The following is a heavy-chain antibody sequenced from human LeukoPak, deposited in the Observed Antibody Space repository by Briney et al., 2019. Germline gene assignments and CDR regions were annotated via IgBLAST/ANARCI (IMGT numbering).Heavy chain of an antibody. D-gene: IGHD3-22*01. CDR3: ARDGYDISGSLDY. J-gene: IGHJ4*02. CDR1: GYTFTSYA. Sequence: ASVKGSSKSSGYTFTSYAMHWVRQAPGQRLDWIGWINAGTGNTKYSQEFQGRVTIIRDTSSSTANMGLSSLRSVDMAVYYFARDGYDISGSLDYWGQGTLVTVSS. CDR2: INAGTGNT. V-gene: IGHV1-3*03.